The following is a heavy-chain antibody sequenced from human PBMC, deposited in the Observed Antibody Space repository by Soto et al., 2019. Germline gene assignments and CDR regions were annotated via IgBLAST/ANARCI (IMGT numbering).Heavy chain of an antibody. V-gene: IGHV3-21*01. CDR2: ISSSSTYI. CDR3: ARGGDTSGSWPRY. D-gene: IGHD3-22*01. J-gene: IGHJ4*02. Sequence: PGGSLRLSCSASGFTFSSYIMNGVRQAPGKGLEWVSSISSSSTYIYYADSVKGRFTISRDDAKNSLFLQMSSLRVEDTAVYYCARGGDTSGSWPRYWGQGTLVTVSS. CDR1: GFTFSSYI.